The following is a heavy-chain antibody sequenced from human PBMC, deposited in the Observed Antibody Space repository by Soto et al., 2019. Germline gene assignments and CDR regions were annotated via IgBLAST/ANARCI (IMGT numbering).Heavy chain of an antibody. Sequence: ETLSLTCTVSGGSVSSGSYYWSWIRQPPGKGLEWIGYIYYSGSTNYNPSLKSRVTISVDTSKNQFSLKLSSVTAADTAVYYCARAGGYCSGGSCYSLADAFDIWGQGTMVTVSS. CDR2: IYYSGST. D-gene: IGHD2-15*01. J-gene: IGHJ3*02. CDR3: ARAGGYCSGGSCYSLADAFDI. V-gene: IGHV4-61*01. CDR1: GGSVSSGSYY.